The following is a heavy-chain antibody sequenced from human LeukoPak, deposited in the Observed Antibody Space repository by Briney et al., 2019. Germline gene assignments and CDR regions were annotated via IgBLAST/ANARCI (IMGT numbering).Heavy chain of an antibody. V-gene: IGHV1-46*01. CDR1: GYTFTDYY. Sequence: ASVNVSFKSSGYTFTDYYIHWVRQAPGQGLEWMGIINPSGGSTIYAQKFQGRVTMTRDMSTSTVYMELSSLRSENTAVYNRARHPVGGIVINLFDYWGQGTLVTVSS. CDR2: INPSGGST. CDR3: ARHPVGGIVINLFDY. J-gene: IGHJ4*02. D-gene: IGHD3-10*01.